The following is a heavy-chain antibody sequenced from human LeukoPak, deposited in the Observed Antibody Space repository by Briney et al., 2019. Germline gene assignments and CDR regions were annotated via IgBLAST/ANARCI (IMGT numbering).Heavy chain of an antibody. J-gene: IGHJ5*01. V-gene: IGHV4-31*03. CDR3: ATLGIQLWFDY. CDR2: IYYSGGT. D-gene: IGHD5-18*01. Sequence: SETLSLTCTVSGGSISSGGYYWSWIRQHPGKGLEWIGYIYYSGGTYYNPSLKSRVTISVDTSKNQFSLKLSSVTAADTAVYYCATLGIQLWFDYWGQGTLVTVSS. CDR1: GGSISSGGYY.